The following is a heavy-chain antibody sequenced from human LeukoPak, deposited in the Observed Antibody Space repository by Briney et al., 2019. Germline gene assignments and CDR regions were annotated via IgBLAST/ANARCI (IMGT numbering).Heavy chain of an antibody. V-gene: IGHV4-59*01. Sequence: PSETLSLTCTVSRGSLSSYYWSSIRQPPGQGGEWFGYIYYSGSTNYNPTLKSRFTISLDTSKNQFSLKLSSVTAADTAVYYCARRDAMVTSWAFYIWGQGTMVTVSS. J-gene: IGHJ3*02. CDR3: ARRDAMVTSWAFYI. D-gene: IGHD5-18*01. CDR1: RGSLSSYY. CDR2: IYYSGST.